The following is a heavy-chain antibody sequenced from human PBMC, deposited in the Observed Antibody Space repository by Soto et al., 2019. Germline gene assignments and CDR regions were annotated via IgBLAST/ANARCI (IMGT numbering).Heavy chain of an antibody. CDR2: IKLDGSDK. D-gene: IGHD6-13*01. CDR1: GFTFSSYW. Sequence: EVQLVESGGGSVQPGGSLRLSCAASGFTFSSYWMSWVRQAPGKGLEWVANIKLDGSDKYYVDSVKGRFTISRDNAKNSLYLQMNSLRAEVTAVYYCARDWCQQLENHYYYCGMDVWGQGTTVTVSS. V-gene: IGHV3-7*01. CDR3: ARDWCQQLENHYYYCGMDV. J-gene: IGHJ6*02.